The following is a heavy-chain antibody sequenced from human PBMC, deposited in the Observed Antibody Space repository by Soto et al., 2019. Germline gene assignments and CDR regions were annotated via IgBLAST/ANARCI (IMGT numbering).Heavy chain of an antibody. J-gene: IGHJ4*02. CDR3: ARGYDYGMYYFDY. Sequence: KTSETLSLTCAVYGGSFSGYYWSWISQPPGKGLEWIGEINHSGSTNDNPSLKSRVTISVDASKNQFSLKLSSVTAADTAVYYCARGYDYGMYYFDYWGQGTLVTVSS. V-gene: IGHV4-34*01. D-gene: IGHD3-16*01. CDR2: INHSGST. CDR1: GGSFSGYY.